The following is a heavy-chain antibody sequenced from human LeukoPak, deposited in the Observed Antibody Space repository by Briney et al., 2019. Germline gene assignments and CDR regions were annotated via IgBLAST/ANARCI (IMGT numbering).Heavy chain of an antibody. V-gene: IGHV3-23*01. CDR1: GFTFSSYG. CDR2: ISGSGDRT. D-gene: IGHD3-10*01. J-gene: IGHJ4*02. Sequence: GGSLRLSCAASGFTFSSYGMSWVRQAPGKGLEWVSVISGSGDRTYYADSVKGRFTISRDNSKNTLYLQMNSLRAEDTAVYYCAKAAYGSESYYDPFGYWGQGTLVTVSS. CDR3: AKAAYGSESYYDPFGY.